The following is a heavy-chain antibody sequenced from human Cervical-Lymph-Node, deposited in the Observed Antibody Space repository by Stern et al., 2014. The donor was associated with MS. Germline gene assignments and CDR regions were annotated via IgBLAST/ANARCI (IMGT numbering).Heavy chain of an antibody. CDR3: SHVRESTGWD. CDR2: VQSTTAGGTA. J-gene: IGHJ4*02. D-gene: IGHD2-8*02. V-gene: IGHV3-15*01. CDR1: GVTFSNAW. Sequence: EVQLVESGGGLVKPGGSLRLSCAVSGVTFSNAWMTWVRQAPGKGLEWVGRVQSTTAGGTADYAAPVKDRFTISRDDSKDTVHLQMNSLKSEDTAVYYCSHVRESTGWDWGQGTQVTVSS.